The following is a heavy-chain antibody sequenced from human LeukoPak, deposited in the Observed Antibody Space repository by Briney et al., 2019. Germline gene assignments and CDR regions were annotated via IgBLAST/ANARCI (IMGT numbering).Heavy chain of an antibody. J-gene: IGHJ4*02. D-gene: IGHD2-15*01. CDR2: IRGGGSGK. CDR3: VTSLIRHPGYC. Sequence: GGSLRLSCAASGFTFSGYWMSWVCQAPGKGLEWVADIRGGGSGKKYVDSVKGRFTISRDNAKQSLFLQMDTVTADDTSLYYCVTSLIRHPGYCWCQGILVTVSS. V-gene: IGHV3-7*01. CDR1: GFTFSGYW.